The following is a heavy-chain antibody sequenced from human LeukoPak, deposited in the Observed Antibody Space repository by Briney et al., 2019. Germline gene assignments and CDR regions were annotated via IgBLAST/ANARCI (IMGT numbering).Heavy chain of an antibody. CDR2: IHSDGSST. Sequence: PGESLRLSCAASGFTFSSYWIHWVRHAPGKGLAWVSRIHSDGSSTSYADSVRGRFTISRDDAKSTLYPQMNSLRAEDTAVYYCARSSWPYCFDYWGQGTLVTVSS. CDR1: GFTFSSYW. V-gene: IGHV3-74*01. D-gene: IGHD2-2*01. CDR3: ARSSWPYCFDY. J-gene: IGHJ4*02.